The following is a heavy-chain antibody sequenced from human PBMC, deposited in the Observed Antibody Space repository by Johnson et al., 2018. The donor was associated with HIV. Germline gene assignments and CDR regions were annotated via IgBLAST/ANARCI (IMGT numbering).Heavy chain of an antibody. V-gene: IGHV3-7*01. CDR3: ARDKDSSGYYYNDAFDI. CDR2: IKQDGSEK. Sequence: VQLVESGGDLVQPGGSLRLSCAASGFTFRNYWMSWVRQAPGKGLEWVANIKQDGSEKHYVDSVKGRFIIARDNAKNSLYLQMNSLRAEDTAVYYCARDKDSSGYYYNDAFDIWGQGTMVTVSS. CDR1: GFTFRNYW. D-gene: IGHD3-22*01. J-gene: IGHJ3*02.